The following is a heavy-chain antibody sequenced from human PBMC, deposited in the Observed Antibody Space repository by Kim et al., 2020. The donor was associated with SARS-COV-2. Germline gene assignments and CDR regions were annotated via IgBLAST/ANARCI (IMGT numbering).Heavy chain of an antibody. CDR2: IYSGGST. CDR3: ARDLCSSTSCYGGGFDY. D-gene: IGHD2-2*01. CDR1: GFTVSSNY. J-gene: IGHJ4*02. Sequence: GGSLRLSCAASGFTVSSNYMSWVRQAPGKGLEWVSVIYSGGSTYYADSVKGRFTISRDNSKNTLYLQMNSLRAEDTAVYYCARDLCSSTSCYGGGFDYWGQGTLVTVSS. V-gene: IGHV3-53*01.